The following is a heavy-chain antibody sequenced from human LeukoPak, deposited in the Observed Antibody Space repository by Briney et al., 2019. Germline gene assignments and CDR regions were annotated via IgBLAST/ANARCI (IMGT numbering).Heavy chain of an antibody. J-gene: IGHJ4*02. Sequence: SETLPLTCTVPGGSINRHYWSWIRQSPGEGLEWIAWIYYTGTTNYNPSLKSRVTISVDTSKNQFSLRLTSVTAADTAVYFCAREWGTGSSDYWGQGILVTVSS. CDR3: AREWGTGSSDY. V-gene: IGHV4-59*11. D-gene: IGHD1-1*01. CDR2: IYYTGTT. CDR1: GGSINRHY.